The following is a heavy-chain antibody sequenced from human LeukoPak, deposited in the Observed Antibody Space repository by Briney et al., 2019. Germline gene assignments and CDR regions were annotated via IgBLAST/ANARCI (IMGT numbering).Heavy chain of an antibody. J-gene: IGHJ6*03. V-gene: IGHV3-23*01. CDR2: ISGSGGST. CDR3: AKGSTKAYCSGGSCYRSIYYYMDV. Sequence: GGSLRLSCAASGFTFSSYAMSWVRQAPGKGLEWVSAISGSGGSTYYADSVKGRFTISRDNSKNTLYLQMNSLRAEDTAVCYCAKGSTKAYCSGGSCYRSIYYYMDVWGKGTTVTVSS. CDR1: GFTFSSYA. D-gene: IGHD2-15*01.